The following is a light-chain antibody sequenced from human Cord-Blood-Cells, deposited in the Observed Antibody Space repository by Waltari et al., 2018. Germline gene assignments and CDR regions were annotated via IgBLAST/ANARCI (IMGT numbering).Light chain of an antibody. CDR3: QQSYSTPLT. J-gene: IGKJ4*01. V-gene: IGKV1-39*01. Sequence: DIQMTQSPSSLSASVGDRVTITCRASQSISSYLNWYQQKPGKAPKLLIYAAASMQSRVPSRFSGSGSGTDFTLTISSLLPEDVATYYCQQSYSTPLTFGGGTKVEIK. CDR1: QSISSY. CDR2: AAA.